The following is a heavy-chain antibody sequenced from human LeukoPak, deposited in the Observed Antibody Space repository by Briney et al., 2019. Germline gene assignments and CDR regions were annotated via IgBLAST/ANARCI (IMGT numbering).Heavy chain of an antibody. D-gene: IGHD6-19*01. J-gene: IGHJ4*02. Sequence: GGSLRLSCAASGFTFSNYALSWVRQAPGKGLEWVSSISASGGNTYYADSVKGRFTISRDSSKNTLYLQMNSLRAEDTAVYYCAKALYLYSSGWWYFEYWGQGTLVTVSS. CDR1: GFTFSNYA. V-gene: IGHV3-23*01. CDR3: AKALYLYSSGWWYFEY. CDR2: ISASGGNT.